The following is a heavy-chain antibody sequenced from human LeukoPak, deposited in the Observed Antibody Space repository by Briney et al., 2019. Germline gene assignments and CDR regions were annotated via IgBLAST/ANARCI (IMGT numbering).Heavy chain of an antibody. CDR2: IKQEGSEK. CDR3: ARALDTDAFDI. CDR1: GFTFSSYW. Sequence: GGSLRLSCAASGFTFSSYWMSWVRQAPGKGLEWVANIKQEGSEKYYEDSVKGRFTISRDNAKNSLYLQMNSLRAEDTAVYYCARALDTDAFDIWGQGTMVTVSS. V-gene: IGHV3-7*01. J-gene: IGHJ3*02.